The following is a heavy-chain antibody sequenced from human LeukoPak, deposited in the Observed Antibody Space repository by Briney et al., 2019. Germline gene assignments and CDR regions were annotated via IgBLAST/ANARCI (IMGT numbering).Heavy chain of an antibody. CDR3: ARDSDGSGSYYDLFDY. V-gene: IGHV1-2*02. J-gene: IGHJ4*02. CDR2: INPNSGGT. D-gene: IGHD3-10*01. Sequence: ASVKVSCKAPGYTFTGYYMHWVRQAPGQGLEWMGWINPNSGGTNYAQKFQGRVAMTRDTSISTAYMELSRLRSDDTAVYYCARDSDGSGSYYDLFDYWGQGTLVTVSS. CDR1: GYTFTGYY.